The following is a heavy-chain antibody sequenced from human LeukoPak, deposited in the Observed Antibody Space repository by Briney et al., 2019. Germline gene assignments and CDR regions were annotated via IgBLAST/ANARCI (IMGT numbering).Heavy chain of an antibody. Sequence: ASVKVSCKASGYTFTSYAMNWVRQAPGQGLEWMGWINTNTGNPTYAQGFTGRFVFSLDTSVSTAYLQISSLKAEDTAVYYCARALHYGDYVRYYYYYMDVWGKGTTVTVSS. D-gene: IGHD4-17*01. V-gene: IGHV7-4-1*02. CDR2: INTNTGNP. J-gene: IGHJ6*03. CDR3: ARALHYGDYVRYYYYYMDV. CDR1: GYTFTSYA.